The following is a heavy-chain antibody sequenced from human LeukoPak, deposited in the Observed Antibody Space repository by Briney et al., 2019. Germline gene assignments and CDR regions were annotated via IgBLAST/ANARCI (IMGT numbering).Heavy chain of an antibody. D-gene: IGHD2/OR15-2a*01. CDR2: IYYSGST. V-gene: IGHV4-59*01. Sequence: SETLSLTCTVSGGSISSYYWSWIRQPPGKGLEWIEYIYYSGSTNYNPSLKSRVTISVDTSKNQFSLKLSSVTAADTAVYYCARVPQYSDAPFDYWGQGTLVTVSS. CDR3: ARVPQYSDAPFDY. J-gene: IGHJ4*02. CDR1: GGSISSYY.